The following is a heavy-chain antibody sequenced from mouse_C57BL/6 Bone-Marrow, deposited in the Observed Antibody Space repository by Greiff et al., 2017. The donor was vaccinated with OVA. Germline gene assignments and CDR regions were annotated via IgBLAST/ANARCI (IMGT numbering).Heavy chain of an antibody. CDR1: GYTFTSYW. CDR3: ARSYYGSSYWYFDV. D-gene: IGHD1-1*01. J-gene: IGHJ1*03. CDR2: IYPGSGST. V-gene: IGHV1-55*01. Sequence: QFQLQQPGAELVKPGDSVKMSCKASGYTFTSYWITWVKQRPGQGLEWIGDIYPGSGSTNYNENFKSKATLTVATSSSTAYMQLSSLTSEDSAVYYCARSYYGSSYWYFDVWGTGTTVTVSS.